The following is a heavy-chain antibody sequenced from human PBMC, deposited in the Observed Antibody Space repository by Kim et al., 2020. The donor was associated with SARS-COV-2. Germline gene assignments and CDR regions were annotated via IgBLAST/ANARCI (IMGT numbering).Heavy chain of an antibody. J-gene: IGHJ5*02. CDR1: GFTFSSYA. Sequence: GGSLRLSCAASGFTFSSYAMHWVRQAPGKGLEWVAVISYDGSNKYYADSVKGRFTISSDNSKNTLYLQMNSLRAEDTAVYYCARDGVVAAITGWFDPWGQGTLVTVSS. V-gene: IGHV3-30-3*01. D-gene: IGHD2-15*01. CDR2: ISYDGSNK. CDR3: ARDGVVAAITGWFDP.